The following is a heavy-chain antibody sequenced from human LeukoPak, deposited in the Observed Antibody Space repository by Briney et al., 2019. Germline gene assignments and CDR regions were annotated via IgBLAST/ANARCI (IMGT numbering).Heavy chain of an antibody. D-gene: IGHD5-18*01. CDR2: ISYDGSNK. Sequence: GGSLRLSCAASGFTFSNYAIHWVHQAPGKGLEWVAVISYDGSNKYYADSVKGRFTISRDNSKNTLYLQMNSLRAEDTAVYYCAKDRPSTAMEEAFDIWGQGTMVTVSS. CDR1: GFTFSNYA. J-gene: IGHJ3*02. CDR3: AKDRPSTAMEEAFDI. V-gene: IGHV3-30-3*01.